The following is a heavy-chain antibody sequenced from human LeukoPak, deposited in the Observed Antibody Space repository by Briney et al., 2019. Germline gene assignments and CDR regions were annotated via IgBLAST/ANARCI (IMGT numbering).Heavy chain of an antibody. Sequence: GGSLRLSCAASGFTFSSYWMSWVRQAPGKGLEWVANIKQDGSEKYYVDSVKGRFTISRDDANNSLYLQMNSLRAEDTAVYYCAKAGVDGYNSLYYFDYWGQGTLVTVSS. CDR2: IKQDGSEK. V-gene: IGHV3-7*03. D-gene: IGHD5-24*01. J-gene: IGHJ4*02. CDR3: AKAGVDGYNSLYYFDY. CDR1: GFTFSSYW.